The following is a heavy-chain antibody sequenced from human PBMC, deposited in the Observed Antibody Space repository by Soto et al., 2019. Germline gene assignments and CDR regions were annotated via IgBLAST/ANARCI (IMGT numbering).Heavy chain of an antibody. Sequence: GGSLRLSCAASGFTFSSYAMTWILQAPGKGLEWVSSISGSGGTTYDADSVKGRFAISRDNSKNTLYLQMNSLRAEDTAVYYCARDRKAAAGTDYFDYWGQGTLVTVSS. D-gene: IGHD6-13*01. V-gene: IGHV3-23*01. CDR3: ARDRKAAAGTDYFDY. CDR2: ISGSGGTT. CDR1: GFTFSSYA. J-gene: IGHJ4*02.